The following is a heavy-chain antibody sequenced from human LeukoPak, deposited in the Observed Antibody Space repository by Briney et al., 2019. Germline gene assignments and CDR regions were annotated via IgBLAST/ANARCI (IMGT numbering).Heavy chain of an antibody. J-gene: IGHJ4*02. CDR2: VIPLLATT. Sequence: SVKGSCTASGGTFPSYAISWGRQAPGQGLEWIGRVIPLLATTNFAQQLQGRVTVTTDDSTSTAYMELSSLRSEDAAVYYCATDHNTGYFDYWGQGTLVTVSS. D-gene: IGHD1-1*01. CDR3: ATDHNTGYFDY. V-gene: IGHV1-69*05. CDR1: GGTFPSYA.